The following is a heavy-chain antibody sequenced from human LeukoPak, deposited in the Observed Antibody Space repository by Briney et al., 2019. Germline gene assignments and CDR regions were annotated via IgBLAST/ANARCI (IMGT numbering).Heavy chain of an antibody. V-gene: IGHV3-53*01. CDR2: IYSGGIT. J-gene: IGHJ4*02. CDR1: EFAVSNSY. Sequence: GGSLRLSCAGSEFAVSNSYTSWVRQAPGKGLEWVSIIYSGGITYYTDSVKGRFTISRDNSKNTLYLQMNSPRDDDTAVYYCVRDSTTFRFGFWGQGTLVTASS. D-gene: IGHD4-11*01. CDR3: VRDSTTFRFGF.